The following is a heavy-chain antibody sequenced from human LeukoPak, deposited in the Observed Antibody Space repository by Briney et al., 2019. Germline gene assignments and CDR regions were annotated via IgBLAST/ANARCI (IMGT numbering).Heavy chain of an antibody. CDR1: GDSINTNN. V-gene: IGHV4-4*07. D-gene: IGHD6-13*01. CDR2: LHNSGST. J-gene: IGHJ5*02. Sequence: SETLSLTCTVSGDSINTNNHWAWIRQPAGKGLEWIGRLHNSGSTNYNPSLQSRVTISVDTSKNQFSLKMTSATAADTAVYFCARDPLRSSFDPWGQGILVAVSS. CDR3: ARDPLRSSFDP.